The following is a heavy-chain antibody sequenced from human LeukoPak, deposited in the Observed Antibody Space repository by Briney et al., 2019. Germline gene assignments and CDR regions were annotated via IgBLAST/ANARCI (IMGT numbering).Heavy chain of an antibody. D-gene: IGHD4-11*01. V-gene: IGHV3-30*18. CDR3: AKDGSPTTPWGFVY. CDR2: ISYDGSNK. Sequence: LSLTCAVYGGSFSNYYWSWVRQAPGKGLEWVAVISYDGSNKYYADSVKGRFTISRDNSKNTLYLQMNSLRAEDTAVYYCAKDGSPTTPWGFVYWGQGTLVTVSS. J-gene: IGHJ4*02. CDR1: GGSFSNYY.